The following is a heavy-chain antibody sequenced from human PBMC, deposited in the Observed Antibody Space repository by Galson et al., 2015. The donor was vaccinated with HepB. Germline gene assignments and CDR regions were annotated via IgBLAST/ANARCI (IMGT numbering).Heavy chain of an antibody. Sequence: SLRLSCAASGFTFSSYWMSWVHQAPGKGLEWVANIKQDGSEKYYVDSVKGRFTISRDNAKNSLYLQMNSLRAEDTAVYYCAKTLGRLRLGELSPRYFDYWGQGTLVTVSS. D-gene: IGHD3-16*02. CDR1: GFTFSSYW. CDR3: AKTLGRLRLGELSPRYFDY. V-gene: IGHV3-7*03. J-gene: IGHJ4*02. CDR2: IKQDGSEK.